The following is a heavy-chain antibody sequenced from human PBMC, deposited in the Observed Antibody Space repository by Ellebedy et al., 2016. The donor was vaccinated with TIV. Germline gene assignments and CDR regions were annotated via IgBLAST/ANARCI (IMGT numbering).Heavy chain of an antibody. V-gene: IGHV3-23*01. J-gene: IGHJ5*02. Sequence: GESLKISCAASGFTFSVYGINWVRQPPGKGLEWVSLSSANGDTFYADSVKGRFTVSRDNSKNTLHLQMNSLRVEDTARYYCAKGVYETWGQGTQVTVSS. CDR2: SSANGDT. D-gene: IGHD2-8*01. CDR3: AKGVYET. CDR1: GFTFSVYG.